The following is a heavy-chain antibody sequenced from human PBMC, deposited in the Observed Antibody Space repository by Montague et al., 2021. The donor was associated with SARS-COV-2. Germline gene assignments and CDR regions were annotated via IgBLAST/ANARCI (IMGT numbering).Heavy chain of an antibody. V-gene: IGHV4-59*08. CDR1: GASIVGYH. CDR2: VHDTGTT. J-gene: IGHJ4*02. Sequence: SETLSLTCGVSGASIVGYHWSWVRKPPGRGLEWIGDVHDTGTTNYNPSLHNRITISIDTSEGQFSLRLTSVTAADTAVYYCARFFRVGTSSAFDRWGQGIPVTVSS. CDR3: ARFFRVGTSSAFDR. D-gene: IGHD3-10*01.